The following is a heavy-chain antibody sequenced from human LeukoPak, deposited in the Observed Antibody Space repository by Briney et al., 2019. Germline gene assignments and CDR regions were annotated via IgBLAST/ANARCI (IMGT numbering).Heavy chain of an antibody. V-gene: IGHV3-30*03. CDR2: ISYDGSNK. CDR1: GFTFSSYG. J-gene: IGHJ4*02. Sequence: GGSLRLSCAASGFTFSSYGMHWVRQAPGKGLEWVAVISYDGSNKYYADSVKGRFTISRDNSKNTLYLQMNSLRAEDTAVYYCARDRLEAFYFDYWGQGTLVTVSS. D-gene: IGHD3-16*01. CDR3: ARDRLEAFYFDY.